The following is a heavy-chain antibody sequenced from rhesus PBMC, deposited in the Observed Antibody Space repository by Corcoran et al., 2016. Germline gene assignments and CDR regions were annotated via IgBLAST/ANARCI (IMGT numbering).Heavy chain of an antibody. J-gene: IGHJ1*01. Sequence: QVQLVQSGPEVKQPGASVKVSCKASGYSFTPSGMNWVRQAPGQGLEWMGGMKTDTGNPTYAQGFTERVVFSMDTSISTVYLQISSLKAEDTAVYYCVRKSNLEYFEFWGQGALVTVSS. CDR1: GYSFTPSG. CDR3: VRKSNLEYFEF. V-gene: IGHV7-1*01. D-gene: IGHD4-23*01. CDR2: MKTDTGNP.